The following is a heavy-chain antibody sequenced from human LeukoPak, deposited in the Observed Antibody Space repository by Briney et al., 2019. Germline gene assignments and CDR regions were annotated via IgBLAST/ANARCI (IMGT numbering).Heavy chain of an antibody. Sequence: PGGSLRLSCAASGFTFSSYAMHWVRQAPGKGLEWVAVISYDGSNKYYADSVKGRFTISRDNSKNTLYLQMNSLRAEDTAVYYCARAIGCSSTSCSAGVDYWGQGTLVTVSS. CDR1: GFTFSSYA. J-gene: IGHJ4*02. V-gene: IGHV3-30*04. D-gene: IGHD2-2*01. CDR2: ISYDGSNK. CDR3: ARAIGCSSTSCSAGVDY.